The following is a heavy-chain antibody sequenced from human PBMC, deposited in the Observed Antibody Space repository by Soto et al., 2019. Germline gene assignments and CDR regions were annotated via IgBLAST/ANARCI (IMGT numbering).Heavy chain of an antibody. CDR3: ASNSYGYAFYDP. J-gene: IGHJ5*02. Sequence: SETLSLTCTVSGGSISSGDYYWSWIRQPPGKGLEWIGYIYYSGSTYYNPSLKSRVTISVDTSKNQFSLKLSSVTAADTAVYYCASNSYGYAFYDPWGQGTLVTVSS. CDR1: GGSISSGDYY. V-gene: IGHV4-30-4*01. CDR2: IYYSGST. D-gene: IGHD5-18*01.